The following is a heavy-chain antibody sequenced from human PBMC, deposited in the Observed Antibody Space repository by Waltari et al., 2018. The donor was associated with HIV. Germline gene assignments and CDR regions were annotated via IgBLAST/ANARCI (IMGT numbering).Heavy chain of an antibody. D-gene: IGHD4-17*01. J-gene: IGHJ4*02. Sequence: RVAESGGGSVQPGGSRRISCAASGFAVGTHSLCGFRQAPGKGLEWVSLITDTGATYCADSVKDRFTISRDTSRDTVHLQMINLRAEDTAVYFCVREFNPRTTTSYYFDYWGQGTLVTVSS. CDR1: GFAVGTHS. V-gene: IGHV3-66*01. CDR3: VREFNPRTTTSYYFDY. CDR2: ITDTGAT.